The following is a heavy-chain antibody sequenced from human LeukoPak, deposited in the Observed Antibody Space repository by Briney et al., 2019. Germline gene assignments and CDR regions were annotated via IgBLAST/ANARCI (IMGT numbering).Heavy chain of an antibody. D-gene: IGHD3-22*01. CDR1: GGSISSYY. V-gene: IGHV4-59*01. CDR3: ARVPPQYYYDSSGYYYPSEGFDP. J-gene: IGHJ5*02. Sequence: SETLSLTCTVSGGSISSYYWSWNRQPPGKGLEWIGYIYYSGSTNYNPSLKSRVTISVDTSKNQFSLKLSSVTAADTAVYYCARVPPQYYYDSSGYYYPSEGFDPWGQGTLVTVSS. CDR2: IYYSGST.